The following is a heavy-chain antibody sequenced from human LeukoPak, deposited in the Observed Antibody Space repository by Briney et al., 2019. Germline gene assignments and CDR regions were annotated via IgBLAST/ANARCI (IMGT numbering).Heavy chain of an antibody. Sequence: SETLSLTCAVPGGSISSYYWSWIRQPPGKGLEWIGYIYYSGSTNNNPSLTSRVTISVDTSKNQFSLKLSSVAAADTAVYYCARDPAYSSSSLDYWGQGTLVTVSS. V-gene: IGHV4-59*01. J-gene: IGHJ4*02. CDR3: ARDPAYSSSSLDY. D-gene: IGHD6-6*01. CDR2: IYYSGST. CDR1: GGSISSYY.